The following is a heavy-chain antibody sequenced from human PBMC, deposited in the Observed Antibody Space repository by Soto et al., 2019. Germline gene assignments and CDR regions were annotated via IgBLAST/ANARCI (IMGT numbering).Heavy chain of an antibody. D-gene: IGHD2-15*01. CDR1: GGSISSSNW. V-gene: IGHV4-4*02. CDR3: ARAHCSGGSCYPRYWYFDL. CDR2: IYHSGST. J-gene: IGHJ2*01. Sequence: QVQLQESGPGLVKPSGTLSLTCAVSGGSISSSNWWSWVRQPPGKGLEWIGEIYHSGSTNYNPSLKSRVPISVDKAKNQFSLKLSSVTAADTAVYYCARAHCSGGSCYPRYWYFDLWGRGTLVTVSS.